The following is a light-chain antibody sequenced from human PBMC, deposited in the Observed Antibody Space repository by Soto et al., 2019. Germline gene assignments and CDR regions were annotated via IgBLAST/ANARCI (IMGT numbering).Light chain of an antibody. CDR1: SSNIGAGCD. J-gene: IGLJ3*02. V-gene: IGLV1-40*01. CDR3: QSYDSSLSGWV. CDR2: NNS. Sequence: QSVLTQPPSVSGAPGQRVTISCTGSSSNIGAGCDVHWYQQLPGTAPKLLIYNNSNRPSGVPDRFSGSKSGTSASLAISGLQAEDEADYYCQSYDSSLSGWVFGGGTQLTVL.